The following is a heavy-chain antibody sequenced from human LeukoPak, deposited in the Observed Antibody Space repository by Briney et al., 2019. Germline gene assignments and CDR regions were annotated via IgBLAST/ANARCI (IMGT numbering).Heavy chain of an antibody. D-gene: IGHD2-2*01. CDR3: ARRSMARDYFDY. J-gene: IGHJ4*02. CDR2: IYYSGST. CDR1: GGSISSSSYY. Sequence: KPSETLSLTCTVSGGSISSSSYYWGWIRQPPGKGLEWIGSIYYSGSTYYNPSLKSRVTISVDTSKNQFSLKLSSVTAADTAVYGCARRSMARDYFDYWGQGTLVTVSS. V-gene: IGHV4-39*01.